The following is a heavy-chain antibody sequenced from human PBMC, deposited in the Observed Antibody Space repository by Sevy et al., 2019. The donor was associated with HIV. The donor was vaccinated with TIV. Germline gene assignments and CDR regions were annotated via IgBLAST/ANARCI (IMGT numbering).Heavy chain of an antibody. V-gene: IGHV3-21*01. D-gene: IGHD6-13*01. CDR2: ISSSSSYI. CDR1: GFTFSSYS. CDR3: ARDRKQRLVLGFDY. J-gene: IGHJ4*02. Sequence: GGSLRLSCAASGFTFSSYSMNWVRQAPGKGLEWVSSISSSSSYIYYADSVKGRFTISRDNAKNSLYLQMNSLRAEDTAVYYCARDRKQRLVLGFDYWGQGTLVTVSS.